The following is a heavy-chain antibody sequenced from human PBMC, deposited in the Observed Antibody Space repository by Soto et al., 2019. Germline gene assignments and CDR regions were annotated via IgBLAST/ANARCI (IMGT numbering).Heavy chain of an antibody. Sequence: SETLSLTSTVSGGSISSHYWSWIRQPAGEGLEWIGRIYTSGSTNYNPSLKSRVTMSVDTSKNQFSLKLSSVTAADTAVYYCARACSSNSCYDVFDYWGQGTLVTVS. J-gene: IGHJ4*02. CDR1: GGSISSHY. V-gene: IGHV4-4*07. D-gene: IGHD2-2*01. CDR2: IYTSGST. CDR3: ARACSSNSCYDVFDY.